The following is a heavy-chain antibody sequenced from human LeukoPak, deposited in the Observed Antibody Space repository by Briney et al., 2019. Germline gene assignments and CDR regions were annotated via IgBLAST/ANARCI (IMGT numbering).Heavy chain of an antibody. J-gene: IGHJ4*02. Sequence: GGSLRLSCAASGFTFSSYGMHWVRQAPGKGLEWVAFIRYDGSNKYYADSVKVRFTISRDNSKNTLYLQMNSLRAEDTAVYYCAKDPRIGAAAGTGSDYWGQGTLVTVSS. CDR1: GFTFSSYG. CDR3: AKDPRIGAAAGTGSDY. V-gene: IGHV3-30*02. CDR2: IRYDGSNK. D-gene: IGHD6-13*01.